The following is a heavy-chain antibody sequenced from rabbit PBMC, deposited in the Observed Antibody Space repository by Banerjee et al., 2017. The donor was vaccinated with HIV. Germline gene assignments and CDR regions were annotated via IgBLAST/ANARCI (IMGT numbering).Heavy chain of an antibody. V-gene: IGHV1S45*01. D-gene: IGHD6-1*01. CDR2: TYVGGSWTT. CDR1: GFTLSSHW. Sequence: QEQLEESGGDLVKPEGSLTLTCTASGFTLSSHWICWVRQAPGKGLEWIACTYVGGSWTTWYASWAKGRFTGSKTSSTTVTLQMTSLTAADTATYFCARAPDNYGVHGYAPYGMDLWGPGTLVTVS. J-gene: IGHJ6*01. CDR3: ARAPDNYGVHGYAPYGMDL.